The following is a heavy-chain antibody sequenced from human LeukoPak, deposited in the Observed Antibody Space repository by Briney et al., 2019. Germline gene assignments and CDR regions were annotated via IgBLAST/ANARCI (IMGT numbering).Heavy chain of an antibody. J-gene: IGHJ5*02. Sequence: PSETLSLTCAVYGGSFSGYYWSWIRQPPGKGLEWIGEINHSGSTNYNPSLKSRVTISVDTSKNQFSLKLSSVTAADTAVYYCARGHAGWIQNWFDPWGQGTLVTVSS. CDR3: ARGHAGWIQNWFDP. CDR2: INHSGST. CDR1: GGSFSGYY. D-gene: IGHD5-18*01. V-gene: IGHV4-34*01.